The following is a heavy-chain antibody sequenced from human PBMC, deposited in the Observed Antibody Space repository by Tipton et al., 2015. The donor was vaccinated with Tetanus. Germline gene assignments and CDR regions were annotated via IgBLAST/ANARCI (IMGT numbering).Heavy chain of an antibody. CDR1: GGSVRSGDYS. Sequence: TLSLTCTVSGGSVRSGDYSWNWNRQPPGKGLEWLAYVSYSGRTNSNYSLKSRITISQDTSKNQFSLRLTSVTAADTAVYYCARGGRDAYNNPLGAFDVWGRGTTVTVSS. V-gene: IGHV4-61*08. J-gene: IGHJ3*01. CDR2: VSYSGRT. D-gene: IGHD5-24*01. CDR3: ARGGRDAYNNPLGAFDV.